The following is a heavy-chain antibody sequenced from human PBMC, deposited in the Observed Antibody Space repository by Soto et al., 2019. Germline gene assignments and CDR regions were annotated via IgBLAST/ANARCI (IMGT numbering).Heavy chain of an antibody. CDR3: VRCSGGTCYASYAFDI. CDR1: GYAFTSFG. V-gene: IGHV1-18*01. Sequence: QVPLVQSGIEVKNPGASVKVSCKASGYAFTSFGISWVRQAPGQGLEWMGWTVANNGYTKYAQNLQGRVTLITDTSTSTAYMELRSLMYDDTAVYYCVRCSGGTCYASYAFDIWGQGTMVTVSS. J-gene: IGHJ3*02. D-gene: IGHD2-15*01. CDR2: TVANNGYT.